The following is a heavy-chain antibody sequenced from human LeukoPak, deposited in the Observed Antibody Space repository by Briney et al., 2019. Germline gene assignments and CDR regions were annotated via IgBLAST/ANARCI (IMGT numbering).Heavy chain of an antibody. CDR3: ARDVLRLWSFDH. J-gene: IGHJ4*02. CDR2: IKPDGSDR. CDR1: GFTFGDYW. D-gene: IGHD3-10*01. V-gene: IGHV3-7*01. Sequence: GGSLRLSCAASGFTFGDYWMSWVRQAPGKGLEWVANIKPDGSDRYYVGSVKGRFTISRDNAKNSLYLQMNSLRAEDTAVYYCARDVLRLWSFDHWGQGTLVTVSS.